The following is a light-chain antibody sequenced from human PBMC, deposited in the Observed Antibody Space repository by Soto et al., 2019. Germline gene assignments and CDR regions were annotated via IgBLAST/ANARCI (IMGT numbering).Light chain of an antibody. CDR2: VVS. CDR3: QQRDSWPLT. CDR1: QSVRSD. Sequence: EIVLTQSPATLSLSPGERATLSCRASQSVRSDLAWYQQKPGQPPRLLIYVVSDRATGVPARFSGSGSGADFTLTISSLEPEDSAVYYCQQRDSWPLTFGRGTKVEIK. V-gene: IGKV3-11*01. J-gene: IGKJ4*01.